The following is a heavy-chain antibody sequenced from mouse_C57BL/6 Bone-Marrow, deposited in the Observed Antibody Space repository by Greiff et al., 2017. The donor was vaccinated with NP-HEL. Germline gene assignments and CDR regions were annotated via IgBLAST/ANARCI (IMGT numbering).Heavy chain of an antibody. V-gene: IGHV5-17*01. J-gene: IGHJ2*01. D-gene: IGHD1-2*01. CDR2: ISSGSSTI. CDR3: ATFHIDL. CDR1: GFTFSDYG. Sequence: EVKVEESGGGLVKPGGSLKLSCAASGFTFSDYGMHWVRQAPEKGLEWVAYISSGSSTIYYADTVKGRFTISRDNAKNTLFLQMTSLRSEDTAMYYCATFHIDLWGQGTTLTVSS.